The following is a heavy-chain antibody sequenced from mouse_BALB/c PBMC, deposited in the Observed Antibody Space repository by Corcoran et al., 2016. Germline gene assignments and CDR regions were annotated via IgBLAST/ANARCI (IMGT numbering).Heavy chain of an antibody. CDR3: ARLAITTAWYFDV. J-gene: IGHJ1*01. D-gene: IGHD1-1*01. Sequence: EVQLQQSGPELVKPGASVKMSCKASGYTFTSYVMHWVKQKPGQGLEWIGYINPYNDGTKYNEKFKGKATLTSDKSSSTAYMELSILTSEDSAVYYCARLAITTAWYFDVWGAGTTVTVSS. CDR2: INPYNDGT. V-gene: IGHV1S136*01. CDR1: GYTFTSYV.